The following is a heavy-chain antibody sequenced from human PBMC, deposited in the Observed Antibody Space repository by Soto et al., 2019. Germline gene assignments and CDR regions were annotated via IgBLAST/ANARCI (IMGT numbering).Heavy chain of an antibody. CDR2: IYYSGST. D-gene: IGHD4-17*01. J-gene: IGHJ4*02. Sequence: SETLCLTCTGSGGSIRSYYWSWIRQPPGKGLEWIGYIYYSGSTNYNPSLKSRVTISVDTSKNQFSLKLSSVTAADTAVYYCATRYGGPLDYWGQGTLVTVS. CDR1: GGSIRSYY. V-gene: IGHV4-59*08. CDR3: ATRYGGPLDY.